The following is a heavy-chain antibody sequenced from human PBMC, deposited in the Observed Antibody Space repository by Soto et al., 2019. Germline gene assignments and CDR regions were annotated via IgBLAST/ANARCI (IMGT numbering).Heavy chain of an antibody. J-gene: IGHJ4*02. Sequence: GGSLRLSCAASGFIFTSYSMNWVRQAPGKGLEWLSYIRIDSNHIGYADSVRGRFTISSDIAKNSLYLQMNSLRDEDTAVYYCARDLSYAFDYWGQGTLVTVSS. CDR2: IRIDSNHI. CDR3: ARDLSYAFDY. D-gene: IGHD1-26*01. V-gene: IGHV3-48*02. CDR1: GFIFTSYS.